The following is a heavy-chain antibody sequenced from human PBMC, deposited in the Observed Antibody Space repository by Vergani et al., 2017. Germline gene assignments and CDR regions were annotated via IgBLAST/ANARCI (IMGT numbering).Heavy chain of an antibody. CDR3: ARKDYYGSGTFDY. CDR2: IYYSGST. J-gene: IGHJ4*02. CDR1: GAAIKDFY. Sequence: QVQLQESGPGLAKPSETLSLTCTVSGAAIKDFYWSWFRQPPGKGLEWIGSIYYSGSTYYNPSLKSRVAISVDTSKNQFSLKLSSVTAADTAVYYCARKDYYGSGTFDYWGQGTLVTVSS. V-gene: IGHV4-59*05. D-gene: IGHD3-10*01.